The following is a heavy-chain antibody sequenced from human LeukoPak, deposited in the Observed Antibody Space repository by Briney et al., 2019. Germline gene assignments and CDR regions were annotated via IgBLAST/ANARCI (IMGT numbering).Heavy chain of an antibody. D-gene: IGHD3-10*01. Sequence: GGSLRLSCAASGFTFSSYSMNWVRQAPGKGLEWVSFISSSSSYIYYADSVKGRFTISRDNAKNSLYLQMNSLRAEDTAVYYCARESILWTLANWFDPWGQGTLVTVFS. CDR2: ISSSSSYI. V-gene: IGHV3-21*01. J-gene: IGHJ5*02. CDR1: GFTFSSYS. CDR3: ARESILWTLANWFDP.